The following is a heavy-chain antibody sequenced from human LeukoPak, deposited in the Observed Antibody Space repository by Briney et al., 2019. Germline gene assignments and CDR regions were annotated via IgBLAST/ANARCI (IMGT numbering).Heavy chain of an antibody. D-gene: IGHD2-15*01. V-gene: IGHV3-30*18. CDR2: ISYDGSNK. J-gene: IGHJ5*02. CDR1: GFTFSSYG. Sequence: GGSLRLSCAASGFTFSSYGMHWVRQAPGTGLEWVAVISYDGSNKYYADSVKGRFTISRDNSKNTLYLQMNSLRAEDTAVYYCAKSGDIVVVVAATPWFDPWGQGTLVTVSS. CDR3: AKSGDIVVVVAATPWFDP.